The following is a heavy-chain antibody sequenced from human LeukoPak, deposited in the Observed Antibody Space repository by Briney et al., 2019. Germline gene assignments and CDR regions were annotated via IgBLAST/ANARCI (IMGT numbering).Heavy chain of an antibody. CDR3: ARDGSYHIY. V-gene: IGHV3-48*04. CDR1: GISISNYW. D-gene: IGHD1-26*01. J-gene: IGHJ4*02. CDR2: TSSSSSSI. Sequence: GGSLRLSCAASGISISNYWMTWVRQGPGKGLEWVSFTSSSSSSIYYADSVKGRFTISRDNAKNSLYLQMNSLRAEDTAVYYCARDGSYHIYWGQGTLVTVSS.